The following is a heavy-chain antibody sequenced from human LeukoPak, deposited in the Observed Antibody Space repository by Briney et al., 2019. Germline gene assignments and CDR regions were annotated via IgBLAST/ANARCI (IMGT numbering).Heavy chain of an antibody. J-gene: IGHJ4*02. CDR2: ISGSGATT. CDR1: GFTFSSYA. CDR3: AKAADDFWSGSYGSGRLYYFDY. Sequence: GGSLRLSCAASGFTFSSYAMTWVRQAPGTGLDWVSVISGSGATTYYADSVKGRFTISRDNSKNTLYLQMNSLRAEDTAVYYCAKAADDFWSGSYGSGRLYYFDYWGQGTLVTVSS. D-gene: IGHD3-3*01. V-gene: IGHV3-23*01.